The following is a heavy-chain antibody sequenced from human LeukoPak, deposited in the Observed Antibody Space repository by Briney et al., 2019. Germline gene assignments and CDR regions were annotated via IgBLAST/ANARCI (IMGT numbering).Heavy chain of an antibody. CDR3: ARPSPHLASTESFDFDI. CDR2: IYPGDSDT. D-gene: IGHD3-9*01. Sequence: GESLNISCTGSGYIITSYMIGWVRPIPGEGEGLMGIIYPGDSDTRYNTSLKGQVTISADKSISTAYAQWSRMKASYTAMYYCARPSPHLASTESFDFDIWGQGTMVTVSS. J-gene: IGHJ3*02. CDR1: GYIITSYM. V-gene: IGHV5-51*01.